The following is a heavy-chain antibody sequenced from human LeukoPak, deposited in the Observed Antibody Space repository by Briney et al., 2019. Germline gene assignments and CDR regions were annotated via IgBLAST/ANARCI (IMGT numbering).Heavy chain of an antibody. CDR2: IYYSGST. CDR3: ASSPNYYDSSGYSYY. Sequence: PSETLSLTCTVSGGSISSYYWSWIRQPPGKGLEWIGYIYYSGSTNYNPSLKSRVTISVDTSKNQFSLKLSSVTAADTAVYYCASSPNYYDSSGYSYYWGQGTLVTVSS. V-gene: IGHV4-59*12. CDR1: GGSISSYY. D-gene: IGHD3-22*01. J-gene: IGHJ4*02.